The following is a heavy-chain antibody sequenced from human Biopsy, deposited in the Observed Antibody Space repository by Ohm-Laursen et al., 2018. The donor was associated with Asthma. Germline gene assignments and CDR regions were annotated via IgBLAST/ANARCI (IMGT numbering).Heavy chain of an antibody. CDR2: MSFDGRQT. CDR3: AKERYYDFWSGYPI. J-gene: IGHJ3*02. CDR1: GFSFNSYG. D-gene: IGHD3-3*01. V-gene: IGHV3-30*18. Sequence: SLRLSCSATGFSFNSYGMHWVRQAPGKGLEWVAVMSFDGRQTYYADSVKGRFTISRDNSKNTLYLQMNSLRAEDTAVHYCAKERYYDFWSGYPIWGQGTMVTVSS.